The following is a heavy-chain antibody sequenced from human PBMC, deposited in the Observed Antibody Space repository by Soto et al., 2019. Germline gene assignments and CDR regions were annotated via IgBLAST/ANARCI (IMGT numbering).Heavy chain of an antibody. CDR3: ASVARIDYDSSGYYYAAFDI. D-gene: IGHD3-22*01. V-gene: IGHV4-39*01. Sequence: SETLSLTCTVSGGSISSSSYYWGWIRQPPGKGLEWIGSIYYSGSTYYNPSLKSRVTISVDTSKNQFSLKLSSVTAADTAVYYCASVARIDYDSSGYYYAAFDIWGQGTMVTVSS. CDR2: IYYSGST. J-gene: IGHJ3*02. CDR1: GGSISSSSYY.